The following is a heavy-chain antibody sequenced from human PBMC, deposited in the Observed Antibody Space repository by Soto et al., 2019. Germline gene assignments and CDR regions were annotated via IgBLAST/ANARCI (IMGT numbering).Heavy chain of an antibody. J-gene: IGHJ6*02. CDR3: ARWFDGSGSYYLKYYYYGMDV. D-gene: IGHD3-10*01. CDR1: GGSISNSRYY. V-gene: IGHV4-39*01. CDR2: IYHTGNT. Sequence: PSETLSLTCTVSGGSISNSRYYWAWIRQPPGKGLEWIGSIYHTGNTYYNPSLRSRVTISVDTSKNQFSLKLTSVTAADTAVYYCARWFDGSGSYYLKYYYYGMDVWGQGTTVTVSS.